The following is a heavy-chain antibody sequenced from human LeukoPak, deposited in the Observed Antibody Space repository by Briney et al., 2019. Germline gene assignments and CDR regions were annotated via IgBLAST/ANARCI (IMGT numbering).Heavy chain of an antibody. Sequence: PGGSLRLSCAASGFTFNSYAMHWVRQAPGKGLEWVAVISYDGSNKYYPDSVKGRFTISRDDSKNTLYLQMNSLRAEDTAVYYCARDSYYDSSGYLAYWGQGTLVTVSS. CDR3: ARDSYYDSSGYLAY. D-gene: IGHD3-22*01. CDR1: GFTFNSYA. CDR2: ISYDGSNK. V-gene: IGHV3-30-3*01. J-gene: IGHJ4*02.